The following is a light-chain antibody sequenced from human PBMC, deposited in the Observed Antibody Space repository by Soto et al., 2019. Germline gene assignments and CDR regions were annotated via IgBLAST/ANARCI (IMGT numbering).Light chain of an antibody. CDR1: GSNIGKNT. Sequence: QPVLTQPPSASGTPGQRVTISCSGGGSNIGKNTVDWYQQLPGTAPKLLIYKTNQRPSGVPDRFSGSKSGTSASLAISGLQSEDEADYYCAAWDDSLNGVIFGGGTKLTVL. CDR2: KTN. CDR3: AAWDDSLNGVI. J-gene: IGLJ2*01. V-gene: IGLV1-44*01.